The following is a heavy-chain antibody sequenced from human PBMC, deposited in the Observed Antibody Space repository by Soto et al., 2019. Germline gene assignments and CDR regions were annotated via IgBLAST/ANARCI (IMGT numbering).Heavy chain of an antibody. J-gene: IGHJ2*01. CDR1: GGSISSSSYY. V-gene: IGHV4-39*01. Sequence: QLQLQESGPGLVKPSETLSLTCTVSGGSISSSSYYWGWIRQPPGKGLEWIGSIYYSGSTYYNPSLKSRVTXXVXTXXNQFSLKLSSVTAADTAVYYCARRDSGWSKRYFDLWGRGTLVTVSS. D-gene: IGHD6-19*01. CDR2: IYYSGST. CDR3: ARRDSGWSKRYFDL.